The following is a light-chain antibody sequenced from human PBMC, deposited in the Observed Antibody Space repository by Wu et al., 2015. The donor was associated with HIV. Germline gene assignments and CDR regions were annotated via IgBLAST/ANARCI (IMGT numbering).Light chain of an antibody. CDR2: GVS. CDR1: QSISVNY. Sequence: EIVLTQSPGTLPLSPGERATLSCRASQSISVNYLAWYQQKPGRAPRLLIFGVSNRATGIPARFSGSGSGTDFTLTINSLEPEDSAVYYCLQRGYWPGVAFGPGTKVDIK. V-gene: IGKV3-11*01. CDR3: LQRGYWPGVA. J-gene: IGKJ3*01.